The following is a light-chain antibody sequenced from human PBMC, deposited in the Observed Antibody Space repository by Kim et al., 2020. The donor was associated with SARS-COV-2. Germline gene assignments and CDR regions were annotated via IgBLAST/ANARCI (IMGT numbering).Light chain of an antibody. CDR1: SNNIGFYNH. CDR2: DVT. CDR3: CSYAGDYVI. V-gene: IGLV2-11*01. Sequence: PGQSVTISCTGASNNIGFYNHVSWYQHHPGRAPTLIIYDVTKRPPGVPDRFSGSKSGNTASLTVSGLQSEDEADYYCCSYAGDYVIFGGGTQLTVL. J-gene: IGLJ2*01.